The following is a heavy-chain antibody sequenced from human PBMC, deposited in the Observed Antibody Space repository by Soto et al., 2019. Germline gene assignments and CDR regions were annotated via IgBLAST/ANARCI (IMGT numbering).Heavy chain of an antibody. J-gene: IGHJ6*02. CDR1: GYTFTSYS. CDR2: INAGNGNT. CDR3: AREREGGNYDYVGVSYRSNAMDV. Sequence: QVKLVQSGAEVKKPGASVKVSCKASGYTFTSYSMHWVRQAPGQRLEWMGWINAGNGNTKYSQKFQGRVTITRDTSGSTAYMELSSLRSEDTAVYYCAREREGGNYDYVGVSYRSNAMDVWGQGTTVTVSS. V-gene: IGHV1-3*01. D-gene: IGHD3-16*02.